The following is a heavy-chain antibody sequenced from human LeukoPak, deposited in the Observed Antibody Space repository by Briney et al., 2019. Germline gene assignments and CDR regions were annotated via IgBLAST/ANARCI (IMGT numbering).Heavy chain of an antibody. CDR1: GFTFSNAW. CDR2: ISGSGGST. CDR3: AKDRAVYYYDSSGPYYFDY. J-gene: IGHJ4*02. D-gene: IGHD3-22*01. Sequence: GGSLRLSCAASGFTFSNAWMSWVRQAPGRGLEWVSAISGSGGSTYYADSVKGRFTISRDNSKNTLYLQMNSLRAEDTAVCYCAKDRAVYYYDSSGPYYFDYWGQGTLVTVSS. V-gene: IGHV3-23*01.